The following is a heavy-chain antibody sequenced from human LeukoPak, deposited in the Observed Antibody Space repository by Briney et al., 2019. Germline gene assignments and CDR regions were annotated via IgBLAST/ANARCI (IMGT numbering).Heavy chain of an antibody. J-gene: IGHJ4*02. CDR1: GFTFSSYW. D-gene: IGHD6-19*01. Sequence: PGGSLRLSCAASGFTFSSYWMNWVRQAPGKGLEWVANIKQDGSEKHYVDSVKGRFTISRDNAKNSLYLQMSSLRAEDTAVYYCARETPGTGWHPGFDYWGQGTLVSVSS. V-gene: IGHV3-7*01. CDR2: IKQDGSEK. CDR3: ARETPGTGWHPGFDY.